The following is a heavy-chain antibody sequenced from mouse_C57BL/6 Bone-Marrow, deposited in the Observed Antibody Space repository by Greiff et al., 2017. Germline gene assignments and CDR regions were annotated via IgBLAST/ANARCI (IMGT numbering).Heavy chain of an antibody. CDR2: IDPEIGDT. V-gene: IGHV14-4*01. CDR1: GFNIKDDY. D-gene: IGHD2-3*01. Sequence: EVQLQQSGAELVRPGASVKLSCTASGFNIKDDYIHWVKQRPEQGLEWIGWIDPEIGDTEYASKFQGKATITSDTYSNTAYLQLSSLTSEDTAVYYFSSFDGNYFDFWGQGTPLTVAS. J-gene: IGHJ2*01. CDR3: SSFDGNYFDF.